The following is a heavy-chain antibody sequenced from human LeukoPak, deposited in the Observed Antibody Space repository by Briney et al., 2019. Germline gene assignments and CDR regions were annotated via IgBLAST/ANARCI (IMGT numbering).Heavy chain of an antibody. CDR3: AKSNGYGLIDI. Sequence: SETLSLTCAVYGGSFSGYYWSWIRQPPGKGLEWIGEINHSGSSKYNPSIKSRVTISIDTSKNQFSLKLNSVTAADTAVYYCAKSNGYGLIDIWGQGTMVTVSS. D-gene: IGHD2-2*03. J-gene: IGHJ3*02. CDR2: INHSGSS. V-gene: IGHV4-34*01. CDR1: GGSFSGYY.